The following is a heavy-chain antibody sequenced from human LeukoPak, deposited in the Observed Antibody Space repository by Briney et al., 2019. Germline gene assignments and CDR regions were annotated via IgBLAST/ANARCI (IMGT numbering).Heavy chain of an antibody. CDR1: GFSFSSYA. D-gene: IGHD3-16*01. J-gene: IGHJ4*02. Sequence: PGGSLRLSCAASGFSFSSYAMSWVRQGPGKGLEWVSGISGSGGSTYYADSVKGRFTISRDNSKNTLYLQMSSLRAEDTAVYYCAKDSGGDNYFDYWGQGTLVTASS. CDR3: AKDSGGDNYFDY. V-gene: IGHV3-23*01. CDR2: ISGSGGST.